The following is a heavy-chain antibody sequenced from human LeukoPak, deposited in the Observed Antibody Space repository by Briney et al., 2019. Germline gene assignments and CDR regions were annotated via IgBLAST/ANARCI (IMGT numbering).Heavy chain of an antibody. CDR2: ISSSSSSYI. V-gene: IGHV3-21*04. CDR1: GFTFITYS. J-gene: IGHJ4*02. Sequence: GGSLRLSCAASGFTFITYSMSWVRQAPGKGLEWVSSISSSSSSYIYYADSVKGRFTISRDNSKNTLYLQMNSLRAEDTAVYYCAKDHPSTIVVVPAASEQIDPGAPVEFDYWGQGTLVTVSS. D-gene: IGHD2-2*01. CDR3: AKDHPSTIVVVPAASEQIDPGAPVEFDY.